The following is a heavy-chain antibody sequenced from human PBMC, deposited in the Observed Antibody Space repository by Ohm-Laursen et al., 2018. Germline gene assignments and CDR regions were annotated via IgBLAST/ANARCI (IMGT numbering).Heavy chain of an antibody. Sequence: SLRLSCAASGFTFGNYAMHWVRQAPGKGLEWVSGISWNSGSIGYADSVKGRFTISRDNAKNSLYLQLNSLRAEDTALYYCAKDMYSGTYTIDYWGQGTLVTVSS. V-gene: IGHV3-9*01. CDR1: GFTFGNYA. J-gene: IGHJ4*02. CDR3: AKDMYSGTYTIDY. CDR2: ISWNSGSI. D-gene: IGHD1-26*01.